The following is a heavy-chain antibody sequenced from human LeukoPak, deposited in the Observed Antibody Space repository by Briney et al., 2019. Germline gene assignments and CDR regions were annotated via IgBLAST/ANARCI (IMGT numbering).Heavy chain of an antibody. CDR1: GFTFSSYW. CDR3: AREVVGATSEFDF. CDR2: INTDGGIT. J-gene: IGHJ4*02. Sequence: GGSLRLSCAASGFTFSSYWMHWVRQAPGKGLVWVSRINTDGGITYYADSVKGRFTISRDNAKNSLYLQINSLRADDTALYYCAREVVGATSEFDFWGQGTLVTVSS. D-gene: IGHD1-26*01. V-gene: IGHV3-74*01.